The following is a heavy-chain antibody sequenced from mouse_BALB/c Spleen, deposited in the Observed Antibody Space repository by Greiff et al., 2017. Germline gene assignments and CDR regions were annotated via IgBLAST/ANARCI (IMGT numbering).Heavy chain of an antibody. J-gene: IGHJ2*01. CDR3: ARGYYDYPYYFDY. CDR2: INSNGGST. V-gene: IGHV5-6-2*01. Sequence: DVKLVESGGGLVKLGGSLKLSCAASGFTFSSYYMSWVRQTPEKRLELVAAINSNGGSTYYPDTVKGRFTISRDNAKNTLYLQMSSLKSEDTALYYCARGYYDYPYYFDYWGQGTTLTVSS. CDR1: GFTFSSYY. D-gene: IGHD2-4*01.